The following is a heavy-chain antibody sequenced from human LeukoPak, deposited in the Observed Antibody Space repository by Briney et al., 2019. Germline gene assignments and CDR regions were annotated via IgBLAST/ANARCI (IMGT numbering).Heavy chain of an antibody. CDR2: IHYSGNANYNPSL. J-gene: IGHJ4*02. Sequence: SETLSLTCTVSGGSISSYYWSWIRQPPGKGLEWIGYIHYSGNANYNPSLNYNPSLKSRVTISVDTSKNQFSLKLSSVTAADTAVYYCARGKWDLDYWGQGTLVTVSS. CDR3: ARGKWDLDY. V-gene: IGHV4-59*01. CDR1: GGSISSYY. D-gene: IGHD1-26*01.